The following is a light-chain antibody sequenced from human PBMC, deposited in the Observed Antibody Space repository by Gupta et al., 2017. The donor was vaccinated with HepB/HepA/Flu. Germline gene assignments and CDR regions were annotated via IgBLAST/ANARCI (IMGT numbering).Light chain of an antibody. CDR2: KAS. CDR3: QQDSYYSWT. Sequence: SVGDRVTITCRATQSISNWLAWYQQKPGKAPKVLIYKASNLESGVPSRFSGSGSGTEFTLTISSLQPDDFATYYCQQDSYYSWTFGQGTKVEI. J-gene: IGKJ1*01. V-gene: IGKV1-5*03. CDR1: QSISNW.